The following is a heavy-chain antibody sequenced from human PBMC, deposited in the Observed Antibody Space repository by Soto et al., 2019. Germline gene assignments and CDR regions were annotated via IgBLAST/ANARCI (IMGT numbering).Heavy chain of an antibody. D-gene: IGHD3-10*01. CDR1: GDSISSSSYY. J-gene: IGHJ6*02. Sequence: QLQLQESGPGLVKPSETLSLTCTVSGDSISSSSYYWGWIRQPPGKGSEWIGSIYHSGSTYYNPSFRSRVTLSVDTCRSRSSRKVNSVIGADTAVYFCAESGSYHIHGVGVWGQGTTFTVSS. V-gene: IGHV4-39*01. CDR2: IYHSGST. CDR3: AESGSYHIHGVGV.